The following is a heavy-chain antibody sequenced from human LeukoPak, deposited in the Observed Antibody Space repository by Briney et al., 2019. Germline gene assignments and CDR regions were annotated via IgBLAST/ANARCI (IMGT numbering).Heavy chain of an antibody. Sequence: SGGSLRLSCAASGFTFRSYAMSWVRQAPGKGLEWVSAISGSGGSTYYADSVKGRFTISRDNSKNTLYLQMNSLRAEDTAVYYCAKDHMIVVVLGAFDIWGQGTMVTVSS. V-gene: IGHV3-23*01. D-gene: IGHD3-22*01. J-gene: IGHJ3*02. CDR2: ISGSGGST. CDR3: AKDHMIVVVLGAFDI. CDR1: GFTFRSYA.